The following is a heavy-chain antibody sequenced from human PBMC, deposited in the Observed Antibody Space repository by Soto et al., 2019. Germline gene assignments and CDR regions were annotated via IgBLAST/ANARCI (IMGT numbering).Heavy chain of an antibody. Sequence: QVQLQESGPGLVKPSQTLSLTCTVSGGSISSGGYYWSWIRQHPGKGLEWIGYIYYSWSTYYNPSLKSRGTISVDTSKKQFSLKLSSVTAADTAVYYCALSRSSNGAGRYTGWGQGTLVTVSS. CDR3: ALSRSSNGAGRYTG. J-gene: IGHJ4*02. CDR2: IYYSWST. V-gene: IGHV4-31*03. CDR1: GGSISSGGYY. D-gene: IGHD1-26*01.